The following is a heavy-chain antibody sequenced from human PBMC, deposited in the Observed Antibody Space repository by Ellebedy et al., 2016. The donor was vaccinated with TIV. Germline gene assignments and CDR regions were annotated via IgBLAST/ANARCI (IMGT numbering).Heavy chain of an antibody. Sequence: SETLSLXCTVSGAPISGTRFYWVWVRQPPWKGLEWIACSQYGGEIHIYPSLTSRVSISVDTSKNELSLRLRSVTAADTAVYYCARHAIADGTNSDSDYFQYWGQGTLVIASS. J-gene: IGHJ1*01. V-gene: IGHV4-39*01. CDR2: SQYGGEI. D-gene: IGHD5-24*01. CDR3: ARHAIADGTNSDSDYFQY. CDR1: GAPISGTRFY.